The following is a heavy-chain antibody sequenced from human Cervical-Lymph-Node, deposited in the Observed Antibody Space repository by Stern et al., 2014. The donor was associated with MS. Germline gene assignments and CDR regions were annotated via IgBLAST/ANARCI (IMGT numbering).Heavy chain of an antibody. Sequence: QVQLVQSGPGLVKPSETLALTCSVSGGSISSYYWSWIRQPAGKGLEWVGRIYSNGNTAHNPSLQRRPTMSVDTPMTAFSLMLPPVTAADTAVYSCARESGYSSPLGSWGQGTLVTVSS. J-gene: IGHJ5*02. CDR3: ARESGYSSPLGS. V-gene: IGHV4-4*07. CDR1: GGSISSYY. D-gene: IGHD6-13*01. CDR2: IYSNGNT.